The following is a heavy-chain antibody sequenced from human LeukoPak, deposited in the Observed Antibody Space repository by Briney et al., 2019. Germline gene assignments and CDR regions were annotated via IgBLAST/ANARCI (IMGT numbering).Heavy chain of an antibody. J-gene: IGHJ4*02. V-gene: IGHV4-38-2*02. CDR1: GYSISSGYY. CDR3: ARGKSRGSHIDY. CDR2: IYHSGST. Sequence: SETLSLTCTVSGYSISSGYYWGWIRQPPGKGLEWIGSIYHSGSTYYNLSLKSRVTISVDTSKNQFSLKLRSVTAADTAVYYCARGKSRGSHIDYWGQGTLVTVSS. D-gene: IGHD1-26*01.